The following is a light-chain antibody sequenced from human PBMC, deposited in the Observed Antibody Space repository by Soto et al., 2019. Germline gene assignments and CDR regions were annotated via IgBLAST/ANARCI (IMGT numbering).Light chain of an antibody. CDR3: QQLFISPPT. CDR1: QGIINY. J-gene: IGKJ3*01. Sequence: IQLTQSPSSLSASVGDRVTITCRASQGIINYLAWYQQKPGKAPKLLIYGASTLQSGVPSRFGGSGSGTDFTLTVSSLQTEDFATYYCQQLFISPPTFGPGTKVDIK. V-gene: IGKV1-9*01. CDR2: GAS.